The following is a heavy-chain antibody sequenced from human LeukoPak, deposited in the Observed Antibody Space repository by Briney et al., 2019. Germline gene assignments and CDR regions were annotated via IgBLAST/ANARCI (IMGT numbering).Heavy chain of an antibody. CDR2: IYYSGST. Sequence: SETLSLTCTVSGGSISSYYWSWIRQPPGKGLEWIGYIYYSGSTNYNPSLKSRVTISVDTSKNQFSLKLSSVTAADTAVYYCARDLGGHNYYYYGMDVWGQGTTVTVSS. CDR3: ARDLGGHNYYYYGMDV. J-gene: IGHJ6*02. CDR1: GGSISSYY. V-gene: IGHV4-59*01. D-gene: IGHD2-21*01.